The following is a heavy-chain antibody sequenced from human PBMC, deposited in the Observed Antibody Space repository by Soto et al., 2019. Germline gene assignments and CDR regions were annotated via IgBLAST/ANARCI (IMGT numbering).Heavy chain of an antibody. CDR3: AKAKSSSMCYFDY. CDR2: ISGLGGDT. D-gene: IGHD6-6*01. V-gene: IGHV3-23*01. J-gene: IGHJ4*02. CDR1: GFSFGSYA. Sequence: GWSLRLSCGASGFSFGSYAMSWVRQAPGKGLEWVSSISGLGGDTYYADSVRVRFTITRDTSKNTLYLHMNTLSAKTTALYYCAKAKSSSMCYFDYWGQGTPVTVSS.